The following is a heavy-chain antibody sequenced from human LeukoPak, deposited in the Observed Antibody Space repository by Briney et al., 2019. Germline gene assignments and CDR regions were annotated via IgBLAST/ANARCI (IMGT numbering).Heavy chain of an antibody. CDR2: IYTSGST. J-gene: IGHJ3*02. CDR1: GGSISSGSYY. CDR3: ARENKYYYDSSGYYNDAFDI. D-gene: IGHD3-22*01. V-gene: IGHV4-61*02. Sequence: PSQTLSLTCTVSGGSISSGSYYWSWIRQPAGKGLEWIGRIYTSGSTNYNPSLKSRVTISVDTSKNQFSLKLSSVTAADTAVYYCARENKYYYDSSGYYNDAFDIWGQGTMVTVSS.